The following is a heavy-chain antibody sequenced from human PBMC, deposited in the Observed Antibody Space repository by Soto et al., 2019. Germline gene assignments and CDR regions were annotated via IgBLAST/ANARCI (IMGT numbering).Heavy chain of an antibody. Sequence: QVQLVESGGGVVQPGRSLRLSCAASGFTFSSYGMHWVRQAPGKGLEWVAVISYDGSNKYYADSVKGRFTISRDNSKNTLYLQMNSLRAEDTAAYYCAKYGSWSYYYGYWGQGTLVTVSS. CDR2: ISYDGSNK. CDR3: AKYGSWSYYYGY. CDR1: GFTFSSYG. J-gene: IGHJ4*02. V-gene: IGHV3-30*18. D-gene: IGHD3-10*01.